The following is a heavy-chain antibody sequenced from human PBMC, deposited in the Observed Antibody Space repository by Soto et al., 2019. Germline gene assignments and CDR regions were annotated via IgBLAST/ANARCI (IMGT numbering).Heavy chain of an antibody. CDR1: GFTFSDAW. D-gene: IGHD3-3*01. J-gene: IGHJ4*02. CDR3: ATDQGAITTCGVVVPFFDY. V-gene: IGHV3-15*07. Sequence: EVQLVESGGGLVKPGGSLRVSCAASGFTFSDAWMNWVRQAPGRGLEWVGRIKSKSVGGAIEYAAPVRGRFTISRDDSKDTVFLQMDSLRTEDTAVYFCATDQGAITTCGVVVPFFDYWGLGTRVTVSS. CDR2: IKSKSVGGAI.